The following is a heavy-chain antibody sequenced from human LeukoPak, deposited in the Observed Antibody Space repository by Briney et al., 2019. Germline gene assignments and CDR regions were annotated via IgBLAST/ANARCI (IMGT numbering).Heavy chain of an antibody. Sequence: SETLSLTCAVYGGTFSGYYWSWIRQPPGKGLEWIGEINHSGSTNYNPSLKSRVTTSVDTSKNQFSLKLSSVTAADTAVYYCAKRDTAMARAFGGFDPWGQGTLVTVSS. D-gene: IGHD5-18*01. CDR2: INHSGST. CDR1: GGTFSGYY. J-gene: IGHJ5*02. CDR3: AKRDTAMARAFGGFDP. V-gene: IGHV4-34*08.